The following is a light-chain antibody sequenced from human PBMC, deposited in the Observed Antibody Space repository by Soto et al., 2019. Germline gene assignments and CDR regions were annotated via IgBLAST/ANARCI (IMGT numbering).Light chain of an antibody. J-gene: IGKJ1*01. Sequence: IVLTPAPATLSLSTGEKATLSCRASQSVSSYLAWYQQKPGQAPRLLIYDASNRATGIPARFSGSGSGTDFTLTISSLEPEDFEVYYCQQRSNWPPTFGQGTKVDIK. CDR1: QSVSSY. CDR3: QQRSNWPPT. V-gene: IGKV3-11*01. CDR2: DAS.